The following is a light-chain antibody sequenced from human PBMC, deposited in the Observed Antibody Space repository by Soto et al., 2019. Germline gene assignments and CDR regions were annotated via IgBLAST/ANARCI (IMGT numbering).Light chain of an antibody. CDR1: NIGRTS. Sequence: SYELTQPPSVSVAPGQTARITCGGNNIGRTSVHWSQQKPGQAPVLVVSDASDRPSGSPDRSSGSNSGNTATLTNSRVEAGDEADYYCQVWDSSSDHLYVFGTGTKVTVL. V-gene: IGLV3-21*02. CDR3: QVWDSSSDHLYV. J-gene: IGLJ1*01. CDR2: DAS.